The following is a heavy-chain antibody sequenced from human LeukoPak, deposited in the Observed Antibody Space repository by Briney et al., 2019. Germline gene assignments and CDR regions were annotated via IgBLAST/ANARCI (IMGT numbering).Heavy chain of an antibody. CDR1: GFTFSSYA. V-gene: IGHV3-30*04. Sequence: GGSLRLSCAASGFTFSSYAMHWLRQAPGNGLKWLAVISYDGSNKYYAESVKGRFTISRGNSKNTLYLQMNSLRAEDTAVYYCARKADLDYWGQGSLVTVSS. D-gene: IGHD1-14*01. CDR3: ARKADLDY. CDR2: ISYDGSNK. J-gene: IGHJ4*02.